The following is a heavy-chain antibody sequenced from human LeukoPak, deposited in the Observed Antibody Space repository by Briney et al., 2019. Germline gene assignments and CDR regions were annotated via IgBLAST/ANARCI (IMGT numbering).Heavy chain of an antibody. V-gene: IGHV4-61*02. J-gene: IGHJ3*02. CDR1: GGSISSGSYY. Sequence: SETLSLTCTVSGGSISSGSYYWSWIRQPAGKGLEWIGRIYTSGSTNYNPSLKSRVTISVDTSKNQFSLKLSSVTAADTAVYYRARTWIVVVMGAFDIWGQGTMVTVSS. CDR2: IYTSGST. CDR3: ARTWIVVVMGAFDI. D-gene: IGHD3-22*01.